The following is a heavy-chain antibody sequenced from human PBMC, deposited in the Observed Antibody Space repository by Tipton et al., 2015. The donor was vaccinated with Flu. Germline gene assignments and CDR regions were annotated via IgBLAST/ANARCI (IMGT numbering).Heavy chain of an antibody. CDR2: INHSGGT. CDR3: ARLRRGMIVVVHYYVYYFDY. J-gene: IGHJ4*02. CDR1: GGSFSGYY. V-gene: IGHV4-34*01. D-gene: IGHD3-22*01. Sequence: LRLSCAVYGGSFSGYYWSWIRQPPGKGLEWIGEINHSGGTNYNPSLKSRVTISVDTSKNQFSLKLSSVTAADTAVYYCARLRRGMIVVVHYYVYYFDYWGQGTLVTVSS.